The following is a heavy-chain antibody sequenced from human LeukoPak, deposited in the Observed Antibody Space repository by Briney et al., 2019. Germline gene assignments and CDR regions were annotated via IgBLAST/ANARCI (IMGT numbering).Heavy chain of an antibody. CDR2: ITDSGGNT. CDR1: EFPFRNYA. CDR3: AKGSSSSRPYYFDY. V-gene: IGHV3-23*01. Sequence: GGSLRLSCAASEFPFRNYAMSWVRQAPGKGLEWVSAITDSGGNTYHADSVKGRFTISRDNSKNTLFLQMYSLRVEDTAVYYCAKGSSSSRPYYFDYWGQGTLVTVSS. J-gene: IGHJ4*02. D-gene: IGHD6-6*01.